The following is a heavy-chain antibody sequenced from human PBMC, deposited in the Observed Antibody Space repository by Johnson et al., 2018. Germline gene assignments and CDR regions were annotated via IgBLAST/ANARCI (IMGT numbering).Heavy chain of an antibody. CDR1: GDSITSSSHY. J-gene: IGHJ6*03. CDR2: ISSTGGTR. CDR3: ATSNGGNSVYYYMDG. D-gene: IGHD4-23*01. V-gene: IGHV3-11*04. Sequence: QVQLQESGPGVVKPSETLSLTCTVSGDSITSSSHYWGWIRQVPGKGLEWVSYISSTGGTRHYADSVEGRFTISRDNAKNSLYLQMNSLRAADTAVYYSATSNGGNSVYYYMDGWGKGTTVTVSS.